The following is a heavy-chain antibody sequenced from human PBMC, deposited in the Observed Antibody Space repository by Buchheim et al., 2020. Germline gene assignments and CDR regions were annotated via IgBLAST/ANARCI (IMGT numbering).Heavy chain of an antibody. CDR2: IRYDGSNK. Sequence: QVQLVESGGGVVQPGRSLRLSCAASGFTFSSYGMHWVRQAPGKGLEWVAFIRYDGSNKVYADSVNGRFTISRDNSKNTLYLQMNSLRAEDTAVYYCAKTHDCSSTSCYGDYYYYGMDVWGQGTT. CDR3: AKTHDCSSTSCYGDYYYYGMDV. D-gene: IGHD2-2*01. V-gene: IGHV3-30*02. J-gene: IGHJ6*02. CDR1: GFTFSSYG.